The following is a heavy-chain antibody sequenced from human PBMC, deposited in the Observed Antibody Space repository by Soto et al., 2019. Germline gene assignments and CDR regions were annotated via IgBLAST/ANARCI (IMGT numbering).Heavy chain of an antibody. D-gene: IGHD4-17*01. J-gene: IGHJ4*02. CDR2: IYWDDDK. V-gene: IGHV2-5*02. CDR1: GFSLSTSGVG. Sequence: QITLKESGPTLVKPTQTLTLTCTFAGFSLSTSGVGVGWIRQPPGKALEWLALIYWDDDKRCSPSLKSRLTITKDTSKHQVVLTMTNMDSVDTATYYCAHRRRYCDYEHWGQGTLVTVSS. CDR3: AHRRRYCDYEH.